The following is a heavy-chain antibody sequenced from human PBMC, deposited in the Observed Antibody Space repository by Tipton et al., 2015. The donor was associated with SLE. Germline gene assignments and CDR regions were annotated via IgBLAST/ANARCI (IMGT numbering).Heavy chain of an antibody. CDR3: ARGFRSITCLDY. J-gene: IGHJ4*02. V-gene: IGHV4-39*07. CDR1: GDSISSSSYY. Sequence: TLSLTCSVSGDSISSSSYYWGWIRQPPEKGLEWIGSINYSGSTYYNPSLKSRVTISVDTSKNQFSLKLTSVTAADTAVYYCARGFRSITCLDYWGQGTLVTVSS. D-gene: IGHD2-2*01. CDR2: INYSGST.